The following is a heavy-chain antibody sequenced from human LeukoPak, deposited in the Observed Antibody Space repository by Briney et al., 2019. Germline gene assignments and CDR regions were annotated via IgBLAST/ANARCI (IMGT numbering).Heavy chain of an antibody. CDR3: AKDDASVTLTTGTFEFPTLYYYYYYYGMDV. D-gene: IGHD1-1*01. V-gene: IGHV3-30*02. Sequence: PGGSLRLSCAASGFTFSSYGMHWVRHAPGKGLEWVAFIRYDGSNKYYADSVKGRFTISRDNSKNTLYLQMNSLRAEDTAVYYCAKDDASVTLTTGTFEFPTLYYYYYYYGMDVWGQGTTVTVSS. CDR2: IRYDGSNK. CDR1: GFTFSSYG. J-gene: IGHJ6*02.